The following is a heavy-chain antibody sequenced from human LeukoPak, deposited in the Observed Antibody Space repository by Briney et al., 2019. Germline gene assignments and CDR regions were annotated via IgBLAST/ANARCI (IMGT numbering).Heavy chain of an antibody. CDR2: IWYDGINK. J-gene: IGHJ4*02. Sequence: GRSLRLSCAASGITFSSYGMHWVRQAPGKGLEWVAVIWYDGINKYYADSVKGRFTISRDNSKNTLYLQMNSLRAEDTAVYYCAREDRIQLWLTDYWGQGTLVTVSS. CDR3: AREDRIQLWLTDY. V-gene: IGHV3-33*01. D-gene: IGHD5-18*01. CDR1: GITFSSYG.